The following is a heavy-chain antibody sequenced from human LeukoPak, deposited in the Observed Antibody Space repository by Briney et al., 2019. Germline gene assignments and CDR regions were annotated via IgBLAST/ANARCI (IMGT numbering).Heavy chain of an antibody. CDR3: AKSSGYEIDY. V-gene: IGHV3-30*18. CDR1: GFTFSSYG. CDR2: ISYDGSNK. Sequence: PGGSLRLSCAASGFTFSSYGMHWVRQAPGKGLEWVAVISYDGSNKYYADSVKGRFTISRDNSKNTLYLQMNSLRAEDTAVYYCAKSSGYEIDYWGQGTPVTVSS. D-gene: IGHD5-12*01. J-gene: IGHJ4*02.